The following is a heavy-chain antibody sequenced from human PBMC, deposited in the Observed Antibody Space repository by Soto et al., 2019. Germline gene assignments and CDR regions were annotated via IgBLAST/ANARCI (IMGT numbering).Heavy chain of an antibody. CDR3: AKDPRDTMALFY. CDR2: ISYDGSNK. CDR1: GFTFSSYG. Sequence: GGSLRLSCAASGFTFSSYGMHWVRQAPGKGLEWVAVISYDGSNKYYADSVKGRFTISRDNSKNTLYLQMNSLRAEDTAVYYCAKDPRDTMALFYWGQGTLVTVSS. V-gene: IGHV3-30*18. D-gene: IGHD3-10*01. J-gene: IGHJ4*02.